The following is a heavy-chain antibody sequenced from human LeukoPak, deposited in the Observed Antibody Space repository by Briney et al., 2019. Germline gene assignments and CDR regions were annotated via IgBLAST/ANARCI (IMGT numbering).Heavy chain of an antibody. Sequence: GGSLRLSCAVSGITLSNYGMSWVRQAPGKGLEWVAGISWNSGSIGYADSVKGRFTISRDNAKNSLYLQMNSPRAEDTALYYCAKDDGGRHDYYYYGMDVWGQGTTVTVSS. CDR1: GITLSNYG. D-gene: IGHD4-23*01. V-gene: IGHV3-9*01. CDR3: AKDDGGRHDYYYYGMDV. CDR2: ISWNSGSI. J-gene: IGHJ6*02.